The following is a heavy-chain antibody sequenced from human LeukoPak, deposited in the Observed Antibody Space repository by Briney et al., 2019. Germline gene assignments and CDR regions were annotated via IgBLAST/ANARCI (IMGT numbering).Heavy chain of an antibody. CDR1: GGSFSDYY. J-gene: IGHJ4*02. Sequence: SETLSLTCAVYGGSFSDYYWTWIRQPPGKGLEWIGEVNHSGGTNYKPSLKSRVTLSVDTSKNQFSLKLSSVTAADTAIYYCARGPSPGATAYGVVDYWAQGTLVTVSS. CDR2: VNHSGGT. V-gene: IGHV4-34*01. D-gene: IGHD3-10*01. CDR3: ARGPSPGATAYGVVDY.